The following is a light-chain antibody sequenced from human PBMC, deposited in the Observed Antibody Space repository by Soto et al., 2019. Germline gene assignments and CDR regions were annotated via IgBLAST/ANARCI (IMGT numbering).Light chain of an antibody. CDR3: QQYGSSPT. CDR2: GAS. CDR1: QSVSSSY. J-gene: IGKJ1*01. V-gene: IGKV3-20*01. Sequence: EIVLTQSPGTPSLSPGERATLSCRASQSVSSSYLAWYQQKPGQAPRLLIYGASSRVTGIPDRFSGSGSGTDFTLTISRLEPEDFAVYYCQQYGSSPTFGQGTKVEIK.